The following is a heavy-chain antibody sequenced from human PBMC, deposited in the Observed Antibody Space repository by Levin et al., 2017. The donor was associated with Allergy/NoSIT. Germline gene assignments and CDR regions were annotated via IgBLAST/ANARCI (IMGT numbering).Heavy chain of an antibody. Sequence: GESLKISCAASGFTFYIYAMSWVRQAPGKGLEWVSAISGGGSSTYYADSVKGRFTISRDTSINTLYLQMNSLRAEDTAVYYCAKDLTGDYIWGSYRDNYHFDYWGQGTLVTVSS. CDR2: ISGGGSST. J-gene: IGHJ4*02. V-gene: IGHV3-23*01. CDR1: GFTFYIYA. CDR3: AKDLTGDYIWGSYRDNYHFDY. D-gene: IGHD3-16*02.